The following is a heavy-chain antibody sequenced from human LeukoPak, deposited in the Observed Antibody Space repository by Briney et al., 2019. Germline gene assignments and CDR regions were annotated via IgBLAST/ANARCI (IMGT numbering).Heavy chain of an antibody. CDR2: INSDGSST. V-gene: IGHV3-74*01. CDR1: GFTFSSYW. CDR3: TRENLAGRQYFDS. J-gene: IGHJ4*02. Sequence: GGSLRLSCAASGFTFSSYWMHWVRQAPGKGLVWVSRINSDGSSTSYADSVKGRFTISRDNSKNTVSLQMNRLTAEDTAVYYCTRENLAGRQYFDSWGQGTLVTVSS.